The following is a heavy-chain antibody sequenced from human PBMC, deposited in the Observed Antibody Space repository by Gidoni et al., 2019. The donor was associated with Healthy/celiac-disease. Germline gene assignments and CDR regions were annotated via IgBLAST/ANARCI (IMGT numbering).Heavy chain of an antibody. J-gene: IGHJ6*02. CDR2: LRGSGGST. V-gene: IGHV3-23*01. CDR3: APDLSVGFWSVDYYYGMDV. D-gene: IGHD3-3*01. Sequence: EVQLLESGGGLVQPGGSMRLSCAASGFTFSSYAMSWVRQAPGKGLECVSALRGSGGSTYYADSVKGRFPLSRDNSKNTLYLQLNSLRAEDTAVYYCAPDLSVGFWSVDYYYGMDVWGQGTTVTVSS. CDR1: GFTFSSYA.